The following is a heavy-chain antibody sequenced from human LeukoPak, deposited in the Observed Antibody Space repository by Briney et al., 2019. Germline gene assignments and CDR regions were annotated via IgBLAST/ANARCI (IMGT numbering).Heavy chain of an antibody. J-gene: IGHJ4*02. CDR3: AHSPRPDYGDYDGFDY. D-gene: IGHD4-17*01. Sequence: SGPTLVKPTQTLTLTCTFSGFSLSTSGVGVGWIRQPPGKALEWLALIYWNDDKRYSPSLKSRLTITKDTSKNQVVLTMTNMDPVDTATYYCAHSPRPDYGDYDGFDYWGQGTLVTVSS. CDR2: IYWNDDK. V-gene: IGHV2-5*01. CDR1: GFSLSTSGVG.